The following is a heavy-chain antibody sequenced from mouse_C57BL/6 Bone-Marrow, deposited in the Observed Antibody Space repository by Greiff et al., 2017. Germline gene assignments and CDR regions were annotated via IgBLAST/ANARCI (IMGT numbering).Heavy chain of an antibody. CDR2: IWSGGST. J-gene: IGHJ3*01. Sequence: VQVVESGPGLVQPSQSLSITCTVSGFSLTSYGVHWVRQSPGKGLEWLGVIWSGGSTDYNAAFISRLSISKDNSKSQVFFKMNSLQADDTAIYYCARNYYSNPFAYWGQGTLVTVSA. CDR1: GFSLTSYG. V-gene: IGHV2-2*01. CDR3: ARNYYSNPFAY. D-gene: IGHD2-5*01.